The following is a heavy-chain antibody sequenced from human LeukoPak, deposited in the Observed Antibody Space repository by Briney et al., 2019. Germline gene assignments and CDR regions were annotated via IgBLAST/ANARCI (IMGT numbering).Heavy chain of an antibody. J-gene: IGHJ6*02. CDR1: GFTFSDYY. D-gene: IGHD5-24*01. CDR2: IDNSGNTI. CDR3: ARDRDPPYYYYGMDV. V-gene: IGHV3-11*04. Sequence: PGGSLRLSCAASGFTFSDYYMSWIRQAPGKGLEWVSYIDNSGNTIYYADSVKGRFTISRDNSKNTLYLQMNSLRAEDTAVYYCARDRDPPYYYYGMDVWGQGTTVTVSS.